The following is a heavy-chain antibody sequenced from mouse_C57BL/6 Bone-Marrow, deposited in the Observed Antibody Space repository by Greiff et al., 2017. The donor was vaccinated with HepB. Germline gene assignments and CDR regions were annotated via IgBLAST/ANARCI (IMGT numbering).Heavy chain of an antibody. Sequence: QVQLQQSGAELVRPGTSVKVSCKASGYAFTNYLIEWVKQRPGQGLEWIGVINPGSGGTNYNEKFKGKATLTADKSSSTAYMQLSSLTSEDSAVYFCARWDSSGYPFAYWGQGTLVTVSA. CDR2: INPGSGGT. V-gene: IGHV1-54*01. J-gene: IGHJ3*01. CDR1: GYAFTNYL. CDR3: ARWDSSGYPFAY. D-gene: IGHD3-2*02.